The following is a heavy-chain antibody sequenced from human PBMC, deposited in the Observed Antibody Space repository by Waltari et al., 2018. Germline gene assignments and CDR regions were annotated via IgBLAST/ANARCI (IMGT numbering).Heavy chain of an antibody. CDR3: ARLPRGSVIIGAFDI. D-gene: IGHD3-22*01. CDR1: GDSITSHF. V-gene: IGHV4-59*11. CDR2: MYFSWPH. Sequence: VQLQESGPGLVKPSETLSLSCDVSGDSITSHFWSWIRQAPGKGLEWIGYMYFSWPHNYNPSLKSRVTISIDTSKNHFSLNLRSVTAADTAIYYCARLPRGSVIIGAFDIWGQGTPVTVSS. J-gene: IGHJ3*02.